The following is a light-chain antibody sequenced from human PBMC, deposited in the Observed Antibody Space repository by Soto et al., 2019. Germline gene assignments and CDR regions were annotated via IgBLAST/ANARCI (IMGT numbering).Light chain of an antibody. CDR1: QAIYNY. CDR2: AAS. Sequence: DVQLTQSPASLSASVGDRVTITCRASQAIYNYLAWYQQKPGKVPSLLIYAASTLPSGVPSRFSGSGSDTDFTLTISSLQPEDVATYYCQKYKGAPPWTFGQGTKVEIK. CDR3: QKYKGAPPWT. V-gene: IGKV1-27*01. J-gene: IGKJ1*01.